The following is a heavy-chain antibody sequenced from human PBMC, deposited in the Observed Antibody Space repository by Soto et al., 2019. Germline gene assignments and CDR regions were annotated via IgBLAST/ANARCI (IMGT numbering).Heavy chain of an antibody. D-gene: IGHD6-19*01. J-gene: IGHJ4*02. Sequence: EVQLLESGEGLVQPGGSLRLSCAASGFTFSSYAMNWVRQAPGKGLEWVSVISGNGGRTDYADSVKGRFTISRDNFKNTLYLQMNSLRVEDTAVYYCAKDNRWLVPTYFDYWGQGTLVTVSS. CDR2: ISGNGGRT. V-gene: IGHV3-23*01. CDR1: GFTFSSYA. CDR3: AKDNRWLVPTYFDY.